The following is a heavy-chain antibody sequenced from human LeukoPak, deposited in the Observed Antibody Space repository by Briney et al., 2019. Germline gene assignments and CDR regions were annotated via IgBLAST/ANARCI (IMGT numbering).Heavy chain of an antibody. J-gene: IGHJ3*02. Sequence: GGSLRLSCAASGFTVSSNYMNWVRQAPGKGLEWVSVIYTGGNTYYADSVKGRFTISRDNSKNTLYLQMHSLRAEGTAVYYCASPSSGQSFDIWGQGTMVTVSS. CDR1: GFTVSSNY. V-gene: IGHV3-53*01. D-gene: IGHD6-19*01. CDR2: IYTGGNT. CDR3: ASPSSGQSFDI.